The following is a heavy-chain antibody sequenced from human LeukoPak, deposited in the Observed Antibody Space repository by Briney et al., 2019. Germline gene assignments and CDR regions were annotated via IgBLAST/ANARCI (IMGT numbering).Heavy chain of an antibody. CDR1: GGSISSYY. Sequence: SETLSLTCTASGGSISSYYWSWIRQPPGKGLEWIGYIYYSGSTNYNPPLKSRVTISVDTSKNQFSLKLSSVTAADTAVYYCARFSGYSYGRKSVFDYWGQGTLVTVSS. D-gene: IGHD5-18*01. V-gene: IGHV4-59*01. J-gene: IGHJ4*02. CDR2: IYYSGST. CDR3: ARFSGYSYGRKSVFDY.